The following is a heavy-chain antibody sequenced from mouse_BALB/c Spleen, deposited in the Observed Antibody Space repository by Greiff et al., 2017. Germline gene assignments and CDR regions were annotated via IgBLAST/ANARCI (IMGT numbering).Heavy chain of an antibody. V-gene: IGHV1-7*01. Sequence: VQLQQSGAELVKPGASVKMSCKASGYTFTSYWMHWVKQRPGQGLEWIGYINPSSGYTEYNQKFKDKGTLTADKSSSTAYMQLSSLTSEDSAVYYCAREGGSSPWFAYWGQGTRVTVAA. CDR3: AREGGSSPWFAY. D-gene: IGHD1-1*01. J-gene: IGHJ3*01. CDR1: GYTFTSYW. CDR2: INPSSGYT.